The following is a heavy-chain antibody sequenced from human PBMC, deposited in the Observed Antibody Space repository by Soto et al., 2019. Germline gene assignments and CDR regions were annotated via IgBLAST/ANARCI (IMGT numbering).Heavy chain of an antibody. J-gene: IGHJ4*02. V-gene: IGHV3-30*18. D-gene: IGHD6-19*01. CDR2: ISYDGSNK. CDR3: AKALIAVAGTFDY. Sequence: QVQLVESGGGVVQPGRSLRLSCAASGFTFSSYGMHWVRQAPGKGLEWVAVISYDGSNKYYADSVKGRFTISRDNSKNTLYLQMNSLSAEDTAVYYCAKALIAVAGTFDYWGQGTLVTVSS. CDR1: GFTFSSYG.